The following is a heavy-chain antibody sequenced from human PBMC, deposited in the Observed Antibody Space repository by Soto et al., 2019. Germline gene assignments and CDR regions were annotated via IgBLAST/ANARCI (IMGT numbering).Heavy chain of an antibody. Sequence: EVQLVESGGGLVQPGGSLRLSCAASGFTFSSYAMNWVRQAPGKGLEWVSYISSSGSTIYYADSVKGRFTISRDNAKNSLYLQMNSLRAEDTAVYYCASVYDGSGYYYVPYYYYGMDVWGQGTTVTVSS. J-gene: IGHJ6*02. CDR3: ASVYDGSGYYYVPYYYYGMDV. D-gene: IGHD3-22*01. CDR1: GFTFSSYA. CDR2: ISSSGSTI. V-gene: IGHV3-48*03.